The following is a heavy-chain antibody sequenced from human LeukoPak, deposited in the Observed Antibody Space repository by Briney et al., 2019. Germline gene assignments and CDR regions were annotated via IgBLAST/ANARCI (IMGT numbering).Heavy chain of an antibody. D-gene: IGHD6-13*01. CDR2: IRNKANSYTS. CDR1: GFTFAAYT. Sequence: GGSLRLSCATSGFTFAAYTMIWVRQAPGKGLEWVGRIRNKANSYTSEYAAFVKGRFTISRDDSKNSLYLQMNSLKTEDTAVYYCTRRAVAGALDYWGQGTLVTVSS. J-gene: IGHJ4*02. V-gene: IGHV3-72*01. CDR3: TRRAVAGALDY.